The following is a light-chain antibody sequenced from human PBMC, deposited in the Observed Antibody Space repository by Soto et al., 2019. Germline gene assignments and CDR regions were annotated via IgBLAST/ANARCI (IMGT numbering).Light chain of an antibody. CDR1: QGISSY. J-gene: IGKJ3*01. V-gene: IGKV1-9*01. Sequence: DIQLTQSPSFLSASVGDRVTITCRASQGISSYLAWYQQKPGKAPNLLIFGASSLQSGVPSRFSGSGSGTEFKLTISSLQPEDFANYYCQQLNSYSIVPFGRGPKVDI. CDR3: QQLNSYSIVP. CDR2: GAS.